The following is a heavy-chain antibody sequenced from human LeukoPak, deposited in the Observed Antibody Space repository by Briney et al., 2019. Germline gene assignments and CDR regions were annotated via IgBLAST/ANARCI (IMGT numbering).Heavy chain of an antibody. Sequence: ASVKVSCKASGYTFTSYGISWVRQAPGQGLEWMGWISAYNGNTNYAQKLQGRVTMTTDTSTSTAYMELRSLRSDDTAVYYCARAHTYPFGDSSGYYFDYWGQGTLVTVSS. CDR2: ISAYNGNT. J-gene: IGHJ4*02. CDR1: GYTFTSYG. CDR3: ARAHTYPFGDSSGYYFDY. V-gene: IGHV1-18*01. D-gene: IGHD3-22*01.